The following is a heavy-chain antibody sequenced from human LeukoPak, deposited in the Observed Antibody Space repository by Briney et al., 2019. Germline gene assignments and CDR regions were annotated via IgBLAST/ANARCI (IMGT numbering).Heavy chain of an antibody. J-gene: IGHJ4*02. D-gene: IGHD3-22*01. CDR1: GFTFSSYW. CDR2: INSDGSST. Sequence: PGGSLRLSCAASGFTFSSYWMHWVRQAPGKGLVWVSRINSDGSSTNYADSVKGRFTISRDNAKTTLYLQMNGLRAEDTAVYYCASLGDSMIVAVDYWGQGTLVTVSS. CDR3: ASLGDSMIVAVDY. V-gene: IGHV3-74*01.